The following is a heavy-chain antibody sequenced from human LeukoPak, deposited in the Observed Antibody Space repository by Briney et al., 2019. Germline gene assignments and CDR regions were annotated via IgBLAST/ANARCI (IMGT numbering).Heavy chain of an antibody. CDR1: GFPFSSNY. D-gene: IGHD2-15*01. CDR3: ARVSCSGGSCYYTY. V-gene: IGHV3-53*01. Sequence: PGGSLGLSCAASGFPFSSNYISWVRQPPGKGLEWVSVIYSGGTTYYADSVKGRFAISRDSSKNTLFLRMNSLRDEDTAVYYCARVSCSGGSCYYTYWGQGALVTVSS. J-gene: IGHJ4*02. CDR2: IYSGGTT.